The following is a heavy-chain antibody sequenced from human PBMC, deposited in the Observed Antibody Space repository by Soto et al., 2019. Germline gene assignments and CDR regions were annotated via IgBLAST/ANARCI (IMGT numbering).Heavy chain of an antibody. CDR3: ARTPRRYFDWLHLDY. CDR1: GFTFSSYG. V-gene: IGHV3-33*01. CDR2: IWYDGSNK. D-gene: IGHD3-9*01. Sequence: QVQLVESGGGVVQPGRSLRLSCAASGFTFSSYGMHWVRQAPGKGLEWVAVIWYDGSNKYYADSVKGRFTISRDNSKNTLYLQMNSLRAEDTAVYYCARTPRRYFDWLHLDYWGKGTLVTVSS. J-gene: IGHJ4*02.